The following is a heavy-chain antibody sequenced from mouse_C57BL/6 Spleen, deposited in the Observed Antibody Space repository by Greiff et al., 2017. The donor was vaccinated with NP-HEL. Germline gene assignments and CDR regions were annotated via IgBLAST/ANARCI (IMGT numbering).Heavy chain of an antibody. Sequence: VQLQQPGAELVKPGASVKLSCKASGYTFTSYWMHWVKQRPGQGLEWIGMIHPNSGSTNYNEKFKSKATLTVDKSSSTAYMQLSSLTSEDSAVYYCARGLYDGYYAWFAYWGQGTLVTVSA. CDR2: IHPNSGST. D-gene: IGHD2-3*01. CDR3: ARGLYDGYYAWFAY. CDR1: GYTFTSYW. V-gene: IGHV1-64*01. J-gene: IGHJ3*01.